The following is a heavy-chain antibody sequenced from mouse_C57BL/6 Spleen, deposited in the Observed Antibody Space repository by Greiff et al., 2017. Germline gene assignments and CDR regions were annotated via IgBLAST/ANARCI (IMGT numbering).Heavy chain of an antibody. CDR3: ARESNYYGSSYPFAY. Sequence: EVKLVESGGGLVKPGGSLKLSCAASGFTFSSYAMSWVRQTPEKRLEWVATISDGGSYTYYPDNVKGRYTISRDNAKNNLYLQMSHLKSEDTAMYYCARESNYYGSSYPFAYWGQGTLVTVSA. CDR1: GFTFSSYA. J-gene: IGHJ3*01. D-gene: IGHD1-1*01. V-gene: IGHV5-4*01. CDR2: ISDGGSYT.